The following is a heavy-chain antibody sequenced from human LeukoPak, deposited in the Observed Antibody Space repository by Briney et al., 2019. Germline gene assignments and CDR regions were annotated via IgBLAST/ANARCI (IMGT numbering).Heavy chain of an antibody. CDR1: GGSISSGGYY. Sequence: SQTLSLTCTVSGGSISSGGYYWSWIRQHPGKGLEWIGYIYYRGSTYYNPSLKSRVTISVDTSKNQFSLKLSSVTAADTAVYYCARGGVPAAIGGNYYYYYYMDVWGKGTTVTVSS. D-gene: IGHD2-2*02. CDR2: IYYRGST. J-gene: IGHJ6*03. V-gene: IGHV4-31*03. CDR3: ARGGVPAAIGGNYYYYYYMDV.